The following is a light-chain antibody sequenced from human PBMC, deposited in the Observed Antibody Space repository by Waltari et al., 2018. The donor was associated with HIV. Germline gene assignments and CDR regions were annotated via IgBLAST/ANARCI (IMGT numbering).Light chain of an antibody. CDR3: QQQYSTPWT. J-gene: IGKJ1*01. Sequence: DIVMTQSPDSLAVSLGERATINCKSSQSVLSSSNNKNYLSWYQQKPGQPPKLLIYWASTRESGVPDRFRGSGSGTDFNLTYSSRQAEDVAVYYGQQQYSTPWTFGQGTKVEIK. CDR2: WAS. CDR1: QSVLSSSNNKNY. V-gene: IGKV4-1*01.